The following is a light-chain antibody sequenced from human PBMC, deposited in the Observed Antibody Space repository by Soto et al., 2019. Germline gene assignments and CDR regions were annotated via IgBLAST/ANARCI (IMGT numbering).Light chain of an antibody. J-gene: IGKJ4*01. V-gene: IGKV1-39*01. CDR2: AAS. Sequence: DIQMTQSPSSLSASVGDRDTITCRASQSISSYLNWYQQKPGKAPKLLIYAASSLQSGVPSRFSGSGSGTDLTLTISSLQPEDFATYYCQQSYSTPLTFGGGTKVEIK. CDR1: QSISSY. CDR3: QQSYSTPLT.